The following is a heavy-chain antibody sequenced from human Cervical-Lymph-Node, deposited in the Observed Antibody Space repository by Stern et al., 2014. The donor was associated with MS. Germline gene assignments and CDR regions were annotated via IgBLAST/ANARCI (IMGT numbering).Heavy chain of an antibody. J-gene: IGHJ4*02. CDR3: ARSSSSGWDY. D-gene: IGHD6-25*01. Sequence: VQLVQSGGTVVQPGTSLRLSCEGSGFTFSNHGMNWVRRAPGQGLEWVASLWYDGRNKMYEASVKGRFTISRDNSKNTLYLQMDTLRVEDTAVYYCARSSSSGWDYWGPGTLVTVSS. V-gene: IGHV3-33*01. CDR1: GFTFSNHG. CDR2: LWYDGRNK.